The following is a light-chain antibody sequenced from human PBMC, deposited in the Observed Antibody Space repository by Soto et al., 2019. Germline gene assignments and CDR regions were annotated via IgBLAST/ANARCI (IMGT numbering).Light chain of an antibody. CDR1: QFVSSR. V-gene: IGKV3-15*01. CDR2: DTS. Sequence: EIVMTQYPATLSASPGERVTLSCRASQFVSSRLAWYQRRPGQVPRLLIYDTSIRAPGISARFSGSGSGTEFTLTISSLQSEDFAVYYCQEYIQWPPGMFGPGTKVDIK. CDR3: QEYIQWPPGM. J-gene: IGKJ1*01.